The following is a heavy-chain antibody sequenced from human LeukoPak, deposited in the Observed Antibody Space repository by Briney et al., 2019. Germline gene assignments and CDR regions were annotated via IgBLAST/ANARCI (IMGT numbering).Heavy chain of an antibody. J-gene: IGHJ6*03. D-gene: IGHD6-13*01. CDR2: TYYRSKWYY. V-gene: IGHV6-1*01. CDR3: ARGPQLVDYYYIGV. CDR1: EYSVSSNSAA. Sequence: SQTLSLTCAISEYSVSSNSAAWNWIRQSPSRGLEWLGRTYYRSKWYYDYAVSVKSRITINPDTSKNQFSLQLKSVTPEDTAVYYCARGPQLVDYYYIGVWGKGTTVTVSS.